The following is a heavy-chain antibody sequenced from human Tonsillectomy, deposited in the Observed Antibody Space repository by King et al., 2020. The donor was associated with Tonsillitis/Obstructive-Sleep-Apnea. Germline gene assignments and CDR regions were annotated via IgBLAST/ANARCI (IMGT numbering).Heavy chain of an antibody. D-gene: IGHD2-2*02. CDR1: GFTFSSFS. V-gene: IGHV3-21*01. Sequence: VQLVESGGGLVKPGGSLRLSCAASGFTFSSFSMNWVRQAPGKGLEWLSSISSSSSYIYYADSVKGRFTISRDNAKNSLYLQMNSLRAEDTAVYCCARGDIVIVPSAIGDWGQGTLVTVSS. CDR2: ISSSSSYI. J-gene: IGHJ4*02. CDR3: ARGDIVIVPSAIGD.